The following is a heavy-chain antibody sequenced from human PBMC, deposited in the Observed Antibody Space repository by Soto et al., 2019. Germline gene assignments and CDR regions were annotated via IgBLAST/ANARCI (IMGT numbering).Heavy chain of an antibody. Sequence: GGSLRLSCAASGFTFSSYSMNWVRQAPGKGLEWVSYISPSSGNIHYADSVKGRFTISRDNAKNSLYLQMDSLRGEDTAVYYCARAAYNSGPGYWGQGTLVTVSS. CDR1: GFTFSSYS. CDR2: ISPSSGNI. V-gene: IGHV3-48*01. J-gene: IGHJ4*02. D-gene: IGHD5-12*01. CDR3: ARAAYNSGPGY.